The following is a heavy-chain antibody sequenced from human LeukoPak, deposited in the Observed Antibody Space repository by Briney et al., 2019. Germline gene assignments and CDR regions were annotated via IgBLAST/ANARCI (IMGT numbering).Heavy chain of an antibody. CDR3: ASGIGSTTVTTLEYYFDY. D-gene: IGHD4-17*01. Sequence: GASVKVSCKASGYTFTSYDINWVRQATGQGLEWMGWMNPNSGNTGYAQKFQGRVTMTRNTSISTDYMELSSLRSEDTDVYYCASGIGSTTVTTLEYYFDYWGQGTLVTVSS. V-gene: IGHV1-8*01. J-gene: IGHJ4*02. CDR2: MNPNSGNT. CDR1: GYTFTSYD.